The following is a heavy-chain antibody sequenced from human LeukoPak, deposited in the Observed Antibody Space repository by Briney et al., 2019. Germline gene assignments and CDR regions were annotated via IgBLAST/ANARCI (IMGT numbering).Heavy chain of an antibody. D-gene: IGHD6-19*01. CDR2: ISSSGSTI. CDR3: ASLIGWGRRGFNY. CDR1: GFTFSSYE. Sequence: GGSLRLSCAASGFTFSSYEMNWVRQAPGKGLEWVSYISSSGSTIYYADSVKGRFTISRDNAKNSLYLQMNSLRAEDTAVYYCASLIGWGRRGFNYWGQGTLVTVSS. V-gene: IGHV3-48*03. J-gene: IGHJ4*02.